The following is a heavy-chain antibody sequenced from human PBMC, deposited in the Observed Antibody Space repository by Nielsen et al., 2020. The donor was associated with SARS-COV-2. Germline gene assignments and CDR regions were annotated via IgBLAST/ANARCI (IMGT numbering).Heavy chain of an antibody. CDR3: AKEGDFYGSGNYYRTFDY. V-gene: IGHV3-23*01. J-gene: IGHJ4*02. CDR2: ITASGDTT. D-gene: IGHD3-10*01. Sequence: WIRQPPGKGLEWVSGITASGDTTYYADSVRGRFTTSRDNSRNTIYLQMSSLRAEDTALYYCAKEGDFYGSGNYYRTFDYWGQGTLVTVSS.